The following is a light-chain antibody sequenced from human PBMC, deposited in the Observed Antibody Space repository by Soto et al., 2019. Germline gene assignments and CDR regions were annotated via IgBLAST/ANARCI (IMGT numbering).Light chain of an antibody. J-gene: IGKJ1*01. V-gene: IGKV3-20*01. CDR1: QSVISN. CDR3: QQYGSSGT. Sequence: EIVMTQSPAPLPASPGERATLSCRAGQSVISNLAWYQLKPGVAARLLSYGASNMATGIPDRFSGSGSGTDFTLTISRLEPEDFAVYYCQQYGSSGTFGQGTKVDIK. CDR2: GAS.